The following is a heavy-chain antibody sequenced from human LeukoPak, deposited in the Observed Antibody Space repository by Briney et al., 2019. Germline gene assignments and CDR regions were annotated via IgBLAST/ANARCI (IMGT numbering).Heavy chain of an antibody. CDR3: ARDDGSGWYYFDY. D-gene: IGHD6-19*01. CDR2: IKQDGSEK. J-gene: IGHJ4*02. V-gene: IGHV3-7*01. CDR1: GFTFSSYW. Sequence: PGGSLRLSCAASGFTFSSYWMSWVRQAPGKGLELVANIKQDGSEKYYVDSVKGRFTISRDNAKNSLYLQMNSLRAEDTAVYYCARDDGSGWYYFDYWGQGTLVTVSS.